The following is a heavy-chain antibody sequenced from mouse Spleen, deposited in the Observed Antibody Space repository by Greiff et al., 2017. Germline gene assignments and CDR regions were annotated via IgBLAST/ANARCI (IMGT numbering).Heavy chain of an antibody. CDR3: ARHWDGMDY. J-gene: IGHJ4*01. CDR1: GFTFSSYA. D-gene: IGHD4-1*01. Sequence: DVQLVESGGGLVKPGGSLKLSCAASGFTFSSYAMSWVRQTPDKRLEWVATISSGGSYTYYPDSVKGRFTISRDNAKNTLYLQMSSLKSEDTAMYYCARHWDGMDYWGQGTSVTVSS. V-gene: IGHV5-6*01. CDR2: ISSGGSYT.